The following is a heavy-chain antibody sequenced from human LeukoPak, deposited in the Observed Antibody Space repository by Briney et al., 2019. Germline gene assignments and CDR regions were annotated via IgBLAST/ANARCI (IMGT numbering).Heavy chain of an antibody. CDR2: ISSSSSTI. D-gene: IGHD4-17*01. V-gene: IGHV3-48*01. CDR1: GFTFSSYS. Sequence: GGSLRLSCAASGFTFSSYSMNWVRQAPGKGLEWVSYISSSSSTIYYADSVKGRFTISRDNAKKSLYLQMNSLRVEDTAVYYCARFPTVTTYGYWGQGTLVTVSS. J-gene: IGHJ4*02. CDR3: ARFPTVTTYGY.